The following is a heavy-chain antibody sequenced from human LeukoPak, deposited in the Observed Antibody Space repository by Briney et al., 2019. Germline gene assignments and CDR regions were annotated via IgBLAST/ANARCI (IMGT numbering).Heavy chain of an antibody. CDR2: ISSNSNYT. CDR1: GFMFSDYF. D-gene: IGHD2-8*01. V-gene: IGHV3-11*05. CDR3: ARDNGNKYYFDY. J-gene: IGHJ4*02. Sequence: PGGSLRLSCAASGFMFSDYFMSWIRQAPGKELEWISYISSNSNYTKYADSVKGRFTISRDNAKKSLYLQMNSLRAEDTAVYYCARDNGNKYYFDYWGQGTLVTVSS.